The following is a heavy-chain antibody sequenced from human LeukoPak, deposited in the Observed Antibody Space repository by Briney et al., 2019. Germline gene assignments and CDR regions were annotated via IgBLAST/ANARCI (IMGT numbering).Heavy chain of an antibody. J-gene: IGHJ6*03. V-gene: IGHV3-66*01. CDR1: GFTVSSNY. CDR3: ARDSSLWFGEFLYYYMDV. D-gene: IGHD3-10*01. CDR2: IYSGGST. Sequence: AGGSLRLSCAASGFTVSSNYMSWVRQAPGKGLEWVSVIYSGGSTYYADSVKGRFTISRDNSKNTLYLQMNSLRAEDTAVYYCARDSSLWFGEFLYYYMDVWGKGTTVTVSS.